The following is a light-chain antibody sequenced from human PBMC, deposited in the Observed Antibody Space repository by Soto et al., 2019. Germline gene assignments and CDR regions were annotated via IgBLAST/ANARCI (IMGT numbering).Light chain of an antibody. CDR1: SSDIGGHNF. CDR2: EVS. Sequence: QSVLTQPAAVSGSPGQSITISCTGTSSDIGGHNFVSWYQHHPGKAPKLLIYEVSYRASGVSNRFTGSKSANTASLTISGLQAEDEDDYSCSSYTTSSYVVFGGGTKLTVL. V-gene: IGLV2-14*01. J-gene: IGLJ2*01. CDR3: SSYTTSSYVV.